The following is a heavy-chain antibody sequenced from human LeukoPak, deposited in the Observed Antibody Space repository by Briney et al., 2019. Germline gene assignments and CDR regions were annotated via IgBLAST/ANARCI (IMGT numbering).Heavy chain of an antibody. CDR1: GGTFSSYT. Sequence: SVKVSCKASGGTFSSYTISWVRQAPGQGLEWMGRIIPILGIANYAQKFQGRVTITADKSTSTAYMELSSLRSEDTAVYYCAIRPYSSSPYLDYWGQGTLVTVSS. V-gene: IGHV1-69*02. CDR2: IIPILGIA. CDR3: AIRPYSSSPYLDY. J-gene: IGHJ4*02. D-gene: IGHD6-6*01.